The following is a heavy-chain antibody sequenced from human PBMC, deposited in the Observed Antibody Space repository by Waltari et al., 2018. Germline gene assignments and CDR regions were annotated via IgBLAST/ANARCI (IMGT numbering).Heavy chain of an antibody. CDR1: GGSISSYY. CDR2: IYYSGST. CDR3: ARDRGSYARDDPFFDY. V-gene: IGHV4-59*01. Sequence: QVQLQESGPGLVKPSETLSLTCTVSGGSISSYYWSWIQQPPGKGLEWIGYIYYSGSTNYNPSLKSRVTISVDTSKNQFSLKLSSVTAADTAVYYCARDRGSYARDDPFFDYWGQGTLVTVSS. J-gene: IGHJ4*02. D-gene: IGHD1-26*01.